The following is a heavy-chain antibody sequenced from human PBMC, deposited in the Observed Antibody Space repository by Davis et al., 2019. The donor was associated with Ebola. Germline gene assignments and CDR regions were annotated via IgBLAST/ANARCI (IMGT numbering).Heavy chain of an antibody. CDR1: GFTFSSYA. CDR3: ARGSIGSSSWMGAFDI. D-gene: IGHD6-13*01. V-gene: IGHV3-23*01. J-gene: IGHJ3*02. CDR2: ISGSGGST. Sequence: PGGSLRLSCAASGFTFSSYAMSWVRQAPEKGLEWVSAISGSGGSTYYADSVKGRFTISRDNSKNTLYLQMNSLRAADTAVYYCARGSIGSSSWMGAFDIWGQGTMVTVSS.